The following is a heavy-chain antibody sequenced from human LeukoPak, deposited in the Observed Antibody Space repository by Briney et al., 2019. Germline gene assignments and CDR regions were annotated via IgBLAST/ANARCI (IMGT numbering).Heavy chain of an antibody. CDR2: IYSGGST. Sequence: PGGSLRLSCAASGFTFSNAWMSWVRQAPGKGLEWVSVIYSGGSTYYADSVKGRFTISRDNSKNTLYLQMNSLRAEDTVVYYCARGGELLLPDYWGQGTLVTVSS. J-gene: IGHJ4*02. CDR3: ARGGELLLPDY. D-gene: IGHD1-26*01. CDR1: GFTFSNAW. V-gene: IGHV3-66*01.